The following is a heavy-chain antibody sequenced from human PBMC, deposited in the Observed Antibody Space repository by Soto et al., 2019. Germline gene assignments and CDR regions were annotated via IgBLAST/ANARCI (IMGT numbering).Heavy chain of an antibody. J-gene: IGHJ6*04. CDR2: IQSGGTT. CDR3: ARYDVLCDGGRCYGIPLDV. D-gene: IGHD2-15*01. Sequence: EVQLVESGGGLVQPGGSLRLSCAASGFTVSSKYMTWVRQAPGKGLEWVSLIQSGGTTYYADSVKGRFTISRDTSEKPLHLQMDSLRVEDTAVYYGARYDVLCDGGRCYGIPLDVWDKGTTITVSS. V-gene: IGHV3-66*01. CDR1: GFTVSSKY.